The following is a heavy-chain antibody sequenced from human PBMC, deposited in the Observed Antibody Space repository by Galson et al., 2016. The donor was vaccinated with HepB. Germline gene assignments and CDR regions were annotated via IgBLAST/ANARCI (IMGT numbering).Heavy chain of an antibody. CDR3: ARAVLRNGSGWGRALDI. V-gene: IGHV3-48*04. CDR2: ITTTGGTI. Sequence: SLRLSCAASGFTFNGYNMNWVRRTPGKGLEWISYITTTGGTIYYADSVKGRFTISRDNAKNSLYLQLNSLRVEDTAMYYCARAVLRNGSGWGRALDIWGQGTMVTVSS. D-gene: IGHD6-19*01. CDR1: GFTFNGYN. J-gene: IGHJ3*02.